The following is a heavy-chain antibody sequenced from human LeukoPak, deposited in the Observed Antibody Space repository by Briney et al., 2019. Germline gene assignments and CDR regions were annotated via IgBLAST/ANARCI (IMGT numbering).Heavy chain of an antibody. CDR1: GGSISSSSYY. CDR3: ARHTYYDFWTGYRELRNNWIDP. Sequence: SETLSLTCTVSGGSISSSSYYWGWIRQPPGKGLEWIGSIYYSGSTYYNPSLKSRVTISVDTSKNQFSLKLSSVTAADTAVYYCARHTYYDFWTGYRELRNNWIDPWGQGTLVTVSS. CDR2: IYYSGST. J-gene: IGHJ5*02. V-gene: IGHV4-39*01. D-gene: IGHD3-3*01.